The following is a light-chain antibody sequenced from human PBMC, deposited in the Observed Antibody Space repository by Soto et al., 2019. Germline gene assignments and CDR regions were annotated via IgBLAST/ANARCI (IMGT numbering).Light chain of an antibody. V-gene: IGKV1-5*01. CDR3: QQYHTYWT. CDR1: QNVNNW. CDR2: DAS. Sequence: DIPMTQFPSALSASVGDRVTITCRASQNVNNWLAWYQHKPGKAPQLLIYDASVLESGVPSRFSGSGSGTEFTLAINGLQSDDFATYYCQQYHTYWTFGPGTKVEVE. J-gene: IGKJ1*01.